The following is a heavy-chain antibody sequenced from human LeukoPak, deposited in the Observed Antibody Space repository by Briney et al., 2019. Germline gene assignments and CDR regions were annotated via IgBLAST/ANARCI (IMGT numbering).Heavy chain of an antibody. J-gene: IGHJ4*02. Sequence: ASVKVSCKASGYTFTSYDINWVRRATGQGLEWMGWMNPNSGNTGYAQKFQGRVTMTRNTSISTAYMELSSLRSEDTAVYYCARGNYDYIWGSYRYTGLRYWGQGTLVTVSS. D-gene: IGHD3-16*02. CDR2: MNPNSGNT. V-gene: IGHV1-8*01. CDR1: GYTFTSYD. CDR3: ARGNYDYIWGSYRYTGLRY.